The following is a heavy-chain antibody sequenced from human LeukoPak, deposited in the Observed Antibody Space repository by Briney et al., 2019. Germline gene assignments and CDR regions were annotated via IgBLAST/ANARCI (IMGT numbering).Heavy chain of an antibody. CDR2: IKQDGSEK. Sequence: GGSLRLSCAASGFTLSSYWMSWVRQAPGKGVEWVANIKQDGSEKYYVDSVKGRFTISRDNAKNSLYLQMNSLRAEDTAVYYCARDSAGLRYFDWFRSHYYYMDVWGKGTTVTISS. D-gene: IGHD3-9*01. V-gene: IGHV3-7*01. J-gene: IGHJ6*03. CDR1: GFTLSSYW. CDR3: ARDSAGLRYFDWFRSHYYYMDV.